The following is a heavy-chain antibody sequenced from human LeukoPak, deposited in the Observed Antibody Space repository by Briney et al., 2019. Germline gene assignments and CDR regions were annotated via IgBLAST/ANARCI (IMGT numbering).Heavy chain of an antibody. V-gene: IGHV4-30-4*08. CDR3: ARVWSYYDSSGPRRAFDI. CDR2: IYYSGST. CDR1: GGSISSGDYY. Sequence: PSQTLSLTCTVSGGSISSGDYYWSWIRQPPGKGLEWIGYIYYSGSTYYNPSLKSRVTISVDTSKNQFSLKLSSVTAADTAVYYCARVWSYYDSSGPRRAFDIWGQGTMVTVSS. J-gene: IGHJ3*02. D-gene: IGHD3-22*01.